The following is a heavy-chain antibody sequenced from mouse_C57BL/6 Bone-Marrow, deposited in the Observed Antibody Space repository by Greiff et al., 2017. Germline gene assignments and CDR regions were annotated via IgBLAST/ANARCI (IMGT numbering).Heavy chain of an antibody. D-gene: IGHD1-1*01. CDR3: TTEKFITTVVAVDY. Sequence: VQLQQSGAELVRPGASVKLSCTASGFNIKDDYMHWVKQRPEQGLEWIGWIDPENGDTAYASKFQGKATITADTSSNTAYLQLSSLTSEDTAVYYCTTEKFITTVVAVDYWGQGTTLTVSS. CDR1: GFNIKDDY. J-gene: IGHJ2*01. CDR2: IDPENGDT. V-gene: IGHV14-4*01.